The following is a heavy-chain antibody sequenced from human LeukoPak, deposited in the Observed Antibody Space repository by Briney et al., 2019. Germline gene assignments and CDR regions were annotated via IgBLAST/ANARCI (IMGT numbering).Heavy chain of an antibody. CDR3: ARRGGGSGSSLPLKDY. CDR2: ISAYNGNT. V-gene: IGHV1-18*04. Sequence: WASVKVSCTASGYTFTSYGISWVRQAPGQGLEWMGWISAYNGNTNYAQKLQGRVTMTTDTSTSTAYMELRSLRSDDAAVYYCARRGGGSGSSLPLKDYWGQGTLVTVSS. D-gene: IGHD3-10*01. CDR1: GYTFTSYG. J-gene: IGHJ4*02.